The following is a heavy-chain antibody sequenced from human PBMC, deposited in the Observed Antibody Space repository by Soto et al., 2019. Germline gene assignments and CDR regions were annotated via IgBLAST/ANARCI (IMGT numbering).Heavy chain of an antibody. CDR2: INPSGDST. CDR1: GYTFSNYY. J-gene: IGHJ4*02. V-gene: IGHV1-46*01. CDR3: ARPYDSSARFAPFDY. D-gene: IGHD3-22*01. Sequence: VSVKVSCKGAGYTFSNYYMHWVRQAPGQGLEWMGIINPSGDSTSYAQEFQGRVTMTRETSTSTLYMELSSLRSDDTAVYYCARPYDSSARFAPFDYWGQGTLVTVSS.